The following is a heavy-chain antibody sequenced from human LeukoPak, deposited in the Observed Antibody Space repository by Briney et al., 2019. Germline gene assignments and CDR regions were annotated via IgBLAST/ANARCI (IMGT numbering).Heavy chain of an antibody. CDR2: ISYDGSNK. J-gene: IGHJ4*02. D-gene: IGHD2-15*01. V-gene: IGHV3-30*18. CDR1: GFTFSSYG. CDR3: AKSHGYCSGGSCFDY. Sequence: PGGSLRLSCAASGFTFSSYGMHWVRQAPGKGLEWVAVISYDGSNKYYADSVKGRFTISRDNSKNTLYLQMNSLRAEDTAVYYCAKSHGYCSGGSCFDYWGQGTLVTVSS.